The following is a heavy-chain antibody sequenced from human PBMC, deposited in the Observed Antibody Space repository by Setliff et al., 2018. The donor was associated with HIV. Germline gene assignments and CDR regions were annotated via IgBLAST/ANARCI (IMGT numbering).Heavy chain of an antibody. Sequence: SETLSLTCAVYGGSFNDYYWGWIRQPPGKGLEWIGSIYYSGSTHYNPSLQSRVTVSVDTSKNQFSLNLSSVTAADTAVYYCARTLGSGTFRYYFDYWGQGTLVTVSS. CDR3: ARTLGSGTFRYYFDY. CDR1: GGSFNDYY. D-gene: IGHD3-10*01. J-gene: IGHJ4*02. V-gene: IGHV4-34*01. CDR2: IYYSGST.